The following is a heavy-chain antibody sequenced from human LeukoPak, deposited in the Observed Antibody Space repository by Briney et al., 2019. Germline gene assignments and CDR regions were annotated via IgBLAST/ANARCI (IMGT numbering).Heavy chain of an antibody. CDR3: AKWGDNDVLTGYYVPDY. CDR1: GFTFSNYA. Sequence: GASLRLSCAASGFTFSNYAMSWVRQAPGERLEWVSAILGSSGSTYYADSVKGRFTVSRDNSKSTLYLQMNSLRAEDTALYYCAKWGDNDVLTGYYVPDYWGQGTLVTVSS. V-gene: IGHV3-23*01. D-gene: IGHD3-9*01. CDR2: ILGSSGST. J-gene: IGHJ4*02.